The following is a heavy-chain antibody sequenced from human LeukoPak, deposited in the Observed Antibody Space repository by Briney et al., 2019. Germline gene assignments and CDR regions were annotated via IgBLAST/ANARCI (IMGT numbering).Heavy chain of an antibody. CDR2: ISGSGGST. D-gene: IGHD3-10*01. CDR3: AKAITMVRGVTLNYYYGMDV. Sequence: GGSLRLSCAASGFTFSSYAMSWVRQAPGKGLEWVSAISGSGGSTYYADSVKGRFTISRDNSKNTLYLQMNSLRAEDTAVYYCAKAITMVRGVTLNYYYGMDVWGQGTTVTVSS. CDR1: GFTFSSYA. V-gene: IGHV3-23*01. J-gene: IGHJ6*02.